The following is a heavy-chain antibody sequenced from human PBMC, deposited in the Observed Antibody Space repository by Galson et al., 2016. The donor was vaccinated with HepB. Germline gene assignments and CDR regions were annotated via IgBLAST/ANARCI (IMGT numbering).Heavy chain of an antibody. Sequence: SVKVSCKASGYTFNMYAMHWVRQAPGQRLEWMGWINTATGNTRYSQNFQGRVTITRDTSASTAYMELRSLRSEDTAVYYCATSGNCSGYSCSLGLAGRDYWGQGTPLMVSS. J-gene: IGHJ4*02. D-gene: IGHD2-15*01. CDR3: ATSGNCSGYSCSLGLAGRDY. CDR2: INTATGNT. CDR1: GYTFNMYA. V-gene: IGHV1-3*04.